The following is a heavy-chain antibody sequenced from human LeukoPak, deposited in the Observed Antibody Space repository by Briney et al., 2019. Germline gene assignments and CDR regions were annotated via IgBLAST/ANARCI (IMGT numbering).Heavy chain of an antibody. CDR1: GGSFSGYY. J-gene: IGHJ4*02. CDR3: ARVVKASSSFHFDY. Sequence: SETLSLTCAVYGGSFSGYYWSWIRQPPGKGLEWIGEINHSGSTNYNPSLKSRVTISVDTSKNQFSLKLSSVTAADTAVYYCARVVKASSSFHFDYWGQGTLVTVSS. V-gene: IGHV4-34*01. CDR2: INHSGST. D-gene: IGHD6-13*01.